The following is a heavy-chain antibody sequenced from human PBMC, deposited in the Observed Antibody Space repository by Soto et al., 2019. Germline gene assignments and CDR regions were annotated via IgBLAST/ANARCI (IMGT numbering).Heavy chain of an antibody. CDR1: GYSFTSYW. CDR3: ARPKGETDPRYYYYGMDV. V-gene: IGHV5-10-1*01. J-gene: IGHJ6*02. Sequence: GESLKISCKGSGYSFTSYWISWVRQMPGKGLEWMGRIDPSDSYTNYSPSFQGHVTISADKSISTGYLQWSSLKASDTAMYYCARPKGETDPRYYYYGMDVWGQGTTVTVSS. CDR2: IDPSDSYT. D-gene: IGHD2-21*01.